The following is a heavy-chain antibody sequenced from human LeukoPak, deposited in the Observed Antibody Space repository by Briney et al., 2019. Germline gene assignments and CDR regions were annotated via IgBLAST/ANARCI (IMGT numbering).Heavy chain of an antibody. J-gene: IGHJ6*02. CDR2: ITNSGGNT. V-gene: IGHV3-23*01. Sequence: PGGSLRLSCATSGFTFSSYAVAWVRQAPGKGLEWVSDITNSGGNTNYADSVKGRFTISRDNSKKTLYLQMNSLRAEDMAVYYCARDGVVNYYYYGMDVWGQGTTVTVSS. CDR1: GFTFSSYA. CDR3: ARDGVVNYYYYGMDV.